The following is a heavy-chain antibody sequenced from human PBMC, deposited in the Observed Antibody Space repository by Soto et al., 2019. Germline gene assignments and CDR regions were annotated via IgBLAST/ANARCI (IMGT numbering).Heavy chain of an antibody. CDR1: GGTFSSYA. V-gene: IGHV1-69*13. D-gene: IGHD5-18*01. Sequence: GASVKVSCKASGGTFSSYAISWVRQAPGQGLEWMGGIIPIFGTANYAQKFQGRVTITADESTSTAYMELSGLRSEDTAVYYCARKACGYSYPCPHWFDPWGQGTLVTVSS. CDR2: IIPIFGTA. J-gene: IGHJ5*02. CDR3: ARKACGYSYPCPHWFDP.